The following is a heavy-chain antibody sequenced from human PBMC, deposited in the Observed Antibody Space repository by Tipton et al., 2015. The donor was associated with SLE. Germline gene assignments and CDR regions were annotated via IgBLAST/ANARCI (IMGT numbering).Heavy chain of an antibody. CDR1: GGSISSNY. Sequence: TLSLTCSVSGGSISSNYWIWIRQPPGKGLDWIGYISSGGGTNYNPSLKSRVTISVDMAKNQFSLKLTSVTAADTAMYYCARGMVTWRGAIVGVDVWGQGTTVNVSS. V-gene: IGHV4-59*08. CDR3: ARGMVTWRGAIVGVDV. CDR2: ISSGGGT. D-gene: IGHD2-21*02. J-gene: IGHJ6*02.